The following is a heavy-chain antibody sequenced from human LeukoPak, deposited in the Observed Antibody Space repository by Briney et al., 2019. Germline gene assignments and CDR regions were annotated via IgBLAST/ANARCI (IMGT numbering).Heavy chain of an antibody. CDR3: ARDGDFWSGYYFDY. CDR1: GFTFSSYW. CDR2: IKQDGSEK. J-gene: IGHJ4*02. D-gene: IGHD3-3*01. Sequence: GGSLRLSCAASGFTFSSYWMSWVRQAPGKGLEWVANIKQDGSEKYHVDSVKGRFTISRDNAKNSLYLQMNSLRAEDTAVYYCARDGDFWSGYYFDYWGQGTLVTVSS. V-gene: IGHV3-7*01.